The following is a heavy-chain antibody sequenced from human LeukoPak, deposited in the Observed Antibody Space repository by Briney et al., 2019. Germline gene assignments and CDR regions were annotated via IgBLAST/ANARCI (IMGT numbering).Heavy chain of an antibody. Sequence: GGSLRLSCAASGFTFSSYSMNWVRQAPGKGLEWVSSISSSSSYIYYADSVKGRFTISRDNAKNSLYPQMNSLRAEDTAVYYCARPGGYCSGGSCYSLWDTAMAASFDYWGQGTLVTVSS. D-gene: IGHD2-15*01. CDR1: GFTFSSYS. V-gene: IGHV3-21*01. J-gene: IGHJ4*02. CDR3: ARPGGYCSGGSCYSLWDTAMAASFDY. CDR2: ISSSSSYI.